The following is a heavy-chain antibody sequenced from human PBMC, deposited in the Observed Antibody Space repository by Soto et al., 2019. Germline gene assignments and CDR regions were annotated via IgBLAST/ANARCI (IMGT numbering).Heavy chain of an antibody. CDR3: ARQPDYDDSSGYLYYFDY. J-gene: IGHJ4*02. CDR1: GDSVSSNSAA. V-gene: IGHV6-1*01. CDR2: TYYRSKWYN. Sequence: SQTLSLTCAISGDSVSSNSAAWNWIRQSPSRGLEWLGRTYYRSKWYNDYAVSVKSRITINPDTSKNQFSLQLNSVTPEDTAVYYCARQPDYDDSSGYLYYFDYWGQGTLVTVSS. D-gene: IGHD3-22*01.